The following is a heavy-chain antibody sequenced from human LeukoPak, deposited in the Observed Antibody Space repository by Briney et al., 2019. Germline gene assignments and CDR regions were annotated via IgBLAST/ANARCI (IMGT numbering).Heavy chain of an antibody. V-gene: IGHV5-51*01. J-gene: IGHJ3*02. CDR1: GYSYTSYW. CDR2: IYPGDSDT. CDR3: ARPQAAGTRRGAFDI. D-gene: IGHD6-13*01. Sequence: GEFLKISCRGSGYSYTSYWVAWVRQMPGKGLEWMGMIYPGDSDTRYSPSFQGQVTFSADKSISTAYLQWSSLKASDTAMYYCARPQAAGTRRGAFDIWGQGTMVTVSS.